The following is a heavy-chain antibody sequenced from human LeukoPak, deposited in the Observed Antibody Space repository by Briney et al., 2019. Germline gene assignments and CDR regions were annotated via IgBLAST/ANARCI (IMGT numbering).Heavy chain of an antibody. CDR1: GFTFSSYE. J-gene: IGHJ4*02. D-gene: IGHD2-21*01. CDR3: ARPRGCGSARCNNFDY. V-gene: IGHV3-48*03. CDR2: ISSSGSTI. Sequence: GGSLRLSCAASGFTFSSYEMNWVRQAPGKGLEWVSYISSSGSTIYYADSVKGRFTISRDNARNSLYLQMNNLRAEDTAVYYCARPRGCGSARCNNFDYWGQGTLVTVSS.